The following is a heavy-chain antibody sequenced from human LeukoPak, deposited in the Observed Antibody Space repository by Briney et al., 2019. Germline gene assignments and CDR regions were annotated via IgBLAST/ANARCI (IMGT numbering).Heavy chain of an antibody. CDR3: ASRPADSTWYGVFDY. V-gene: IGHV4-59*11. Sequence: SETLSLTYSVSGSSINSHYWSWIRQSPGKGLEWIGYVFNGGSTNYNPSLKSRVTMSLDTSRDQFSLRLSPVTAADTAIYYCASRPADSTWYGVFDYWSQGTLVTVSS. D-gene: IGHD6-13*01. J-gene: IGHJ4*02. CDR2: VFNGGST. CDR1: GSSINSHY.